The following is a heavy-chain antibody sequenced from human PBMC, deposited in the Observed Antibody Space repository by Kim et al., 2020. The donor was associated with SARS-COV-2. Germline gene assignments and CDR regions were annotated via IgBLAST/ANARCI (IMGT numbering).Heavy chain of an antibody. CDR2: IIPIFGTA. V-gene: IGHV1-69*13. CDR3: ARAYYDILTALYLHGDAFDI. CDR1: GGTFSSYA. D-gene: IGHD3-9*01. J-gene: IGHJ3*02. Sequence: SVKVSYKASGGTFSSYAISWVRQAPGQGLEWMGGIIPIFGTANYAQKFQGRVTITADESTSTAYMELSSLRSEDTAVYYCARAYYDILTALYLHGDAFDIWGQGTMVTVSS.